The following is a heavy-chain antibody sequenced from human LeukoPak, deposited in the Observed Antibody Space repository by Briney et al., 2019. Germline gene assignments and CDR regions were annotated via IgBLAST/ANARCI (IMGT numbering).Heavy chain of an antibody. CDR2: IYYSGTT. Sequence: SETLSLTCIVSGGSISSSNYYWGWIRQPPGKGLEWIGSIYYSGTTYHNPSLKSRVTISVDTSKNQFSLKLSSVTAADTAVYYCSRMGEYCSSAGSCFPPTIWGQGTMVTVSS. V-gene: IGHV4-39*07. CDR1: GGSISSSNYY. CDR3: SRMGEYCSSAGSCFPPTI. D-gene: IGHD2-2*01. J-gene: IGHJ3*02.